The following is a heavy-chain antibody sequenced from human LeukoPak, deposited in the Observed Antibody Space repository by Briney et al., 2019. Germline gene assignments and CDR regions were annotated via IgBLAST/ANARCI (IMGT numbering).Heavy chain of an antibody. CDR1: GFSISNNNY. J-gene: IGHJ1*01. CDR3: ARNASSGFFND. CDR2: IHHSGNRFESGST. V-gene: IGHV4-38-2*02. Sequence: SETLSLTCIVSGFSISNNNYWGWIRQSPGKGLEWMGSIHHSGNRFESGSTHYNPSLRGRVTVSADPSKNQFSLTLNSVTAADTAVYFCARNASSGFFNDWSQGTLVTVS. D-gene: IGHD6-25*01.